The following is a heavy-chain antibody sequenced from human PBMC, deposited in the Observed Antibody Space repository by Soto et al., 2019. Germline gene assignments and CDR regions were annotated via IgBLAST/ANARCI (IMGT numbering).Heavy chain of an antibody. CDR2: ISYDGSNK. D-gene: IGHD2-2*01. CDR1: GFTFSSYG. CDR3: AKGGYQLLAGWDWLDP. Sequence: QVQLVESGGGVVQPGRSLRLSCAASGFTFSSYGMHWVRQAPGKGLEWVAVISYDGSNKYYADSVKGRFTISRDNSKNTLYLQMNSLRAEDTAVYYCAKGGYQLLAGWDWLDPWGQGTLVTVSS. V-gene: IGHV3-30*18. J-gene: IGHJ5*02.